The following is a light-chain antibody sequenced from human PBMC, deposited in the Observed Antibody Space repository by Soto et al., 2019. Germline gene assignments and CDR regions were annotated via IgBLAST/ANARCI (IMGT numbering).Light chain of an antibody. CDR3: AAWDDSVSGEGV. J-gene: IGLJ1*01. Sequence: QSVLAQPPSAYGTPGQRVTIYCSGSTSYIGRKYVYWYQQRPGTSPGLLIARNNQRPSGVPGRFSGSDSATSASLDIRGRGWEDEADYYWAAWDDSVSGEGVCGTGSKVSVL. CDR1: TSYIGRKY. V-gene: IGLV1-47*01. CDR2: RNN.